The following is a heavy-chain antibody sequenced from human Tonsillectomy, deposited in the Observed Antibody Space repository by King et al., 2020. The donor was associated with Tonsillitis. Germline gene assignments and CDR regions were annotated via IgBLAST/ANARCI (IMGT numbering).Heavy chain of an antibody. J-gene: IGHJ4*02. CDR1: GYSFTSYW. V-gene: IGHV5-51*01. D-gene: IGHD1-26*01. CDR2: IYPGDSDT. Sequence: EVQLVQSGAEVKKPGESLKISCKGSGYSFTSYWIGWVRQMPGKGLEWMGIIYPGDSDTIYSPSFQGQVTISAEKSIRTAYLQWGSLKASDTAMYYCARLGPYLGATRPFDYWGQGTLVTVSS. CDR3: ARLGPYLGATRPFDY.